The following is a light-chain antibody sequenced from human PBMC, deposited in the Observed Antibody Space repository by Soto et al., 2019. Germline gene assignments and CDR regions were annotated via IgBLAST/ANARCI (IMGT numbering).Light chain of an antibody. V-gene: IGKV1-39*01. J-gene: IGKJ1*01. CDR2: AAS. Sequence: DIQMTQSPSSLSASVGDRVTITCQASQDISNYLNWYQQKPGKAPKLLINAASSLERGVPSRFSGGGSGTDFTLNISSLQPDDFATYYCQQNYGATPWTFGQGTKVDIK. CDR1: QDISNY. CDR3: QQNYGATPWT.